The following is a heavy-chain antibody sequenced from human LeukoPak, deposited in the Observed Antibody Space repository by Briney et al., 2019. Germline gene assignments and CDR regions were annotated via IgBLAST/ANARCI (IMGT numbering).Heavy chain of an antibody. CDR3: ARDKGCSSTRCHNWFDP. V-gene: IGHV3-48*04. CDR1: GFTFSSYS. Sequence: GGSLRLSCAASGFTFSSYSMNWVRQAPGKGLEWVSYISSSGSTIYYADSVKGRFTISRDNAKNSLYLQMNSLRAEDTAVYYCARDKGCSSTRCHNWFDPWGQGTLVTVSS. CDR2: ISSSGSTI. J-gene: IGHJ5*02. D-gene: IGHD2-2*01.